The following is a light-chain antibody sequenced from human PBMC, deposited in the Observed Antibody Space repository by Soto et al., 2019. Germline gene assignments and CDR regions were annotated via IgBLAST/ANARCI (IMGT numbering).Light chain of an antibody. J-gene: IGLJ1*01. CDR1: SSGVGGYNY. CDR2: EVS. Sequence: SALTQPASVSASPGQSITISCTGTSSGVGGYNYVSWYQHHPGKAPKLMIYEVSNRPSGVSNRFSGSKSGNTASLTISGLQAEDEADYYSSSYTSSSTRVFGPGTKLTVL. V-gene: IGLV2-14*01. CDR3: SSYTSSSTRV.